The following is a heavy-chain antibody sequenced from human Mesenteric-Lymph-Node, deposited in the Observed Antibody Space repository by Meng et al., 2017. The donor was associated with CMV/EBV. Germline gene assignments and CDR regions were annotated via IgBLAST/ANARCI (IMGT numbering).Heavy chain of an antibody. V-gene: IGHV4-4*07. CDR3: ARGFTSVARGYFDF. Sequence: SETLSLTCTVSGGSISCYYWNWIRQPAGKGLEWIGRIYTSGSAKYNPSLKSRVTLSVGTSKNQFSLKLTSLTATDTAVYYCARGFTSVARGYFDFWGHGTLVTVSS. CDR1: GGSISCYY. J-gene: IGHJ4*01. CDR2: IYTSGSA. D-gene: IGHD5-12*01.